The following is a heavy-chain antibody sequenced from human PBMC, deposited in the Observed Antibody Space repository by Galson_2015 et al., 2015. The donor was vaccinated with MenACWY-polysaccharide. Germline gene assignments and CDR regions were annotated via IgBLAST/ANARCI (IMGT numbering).Heavy chain of an antibody. Sequence: SLRLSCAASGFSFSSYSMTWVRQAPGKGLEWFSYITPTGDPKMYADSVKGRFTISRDNAKNSLYLQMNNLRAEDTAVYYCASRGVVTPYSLDYWGQGTLVSVSS. V-gene: IGHV3-48*01. J-gene: IGHJ4*02. CDR3: ASRGVVTPYSLDY. D-gene: IGHD2-15*01. CDR1: GFSFSSYS. CDR2: ITPTGDPK.